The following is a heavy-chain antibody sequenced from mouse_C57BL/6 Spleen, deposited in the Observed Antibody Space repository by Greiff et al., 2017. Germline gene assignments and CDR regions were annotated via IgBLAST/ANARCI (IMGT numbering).Heavy chain of an antibody. Sequence: EVKLIESGGGLVKPGGSLKLSCAASGFTFSDYGMHWVRQAPEKGLEWVTYISSGSCTIYYADTVKGRFTISRDNAKNTLFLQMTSLRSEDTAMYYCARRTGTHWYFDVWGTGTTVTVSS. CDR3: ARRTGTHWYFDV. V-gene: IGHV5-17*01. J-gene: IGHJ1*03. CDR2: ISSGSCTI. D-gene: IGHD4-1*01. CDR1: GFTFSDYG.